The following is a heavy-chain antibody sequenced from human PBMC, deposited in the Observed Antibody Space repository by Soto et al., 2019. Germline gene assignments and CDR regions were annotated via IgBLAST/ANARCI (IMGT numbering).Heavy chain of an antibody. CDR3: ARGHSNQASKRFLEAYWNYYYYMDV. CDR1: GDSVSSNSAA. CDR2: TYYRSKWYN. Sequence: SQTLSLTCAISGDSVSSNSAAWNWIRQSPSRGLEWLGRTYYRSKWYNDYAVSVKSRITINPDTSKNQFSLQLNSVTPEETAVYYCARGHSNQASKRFLEAYWNYYYYMDVWGKGTTVTVSS. V-gene: IGHV6-1*01. J-gene: IGHJ6*03. D-gene: IGHD3-3*01.